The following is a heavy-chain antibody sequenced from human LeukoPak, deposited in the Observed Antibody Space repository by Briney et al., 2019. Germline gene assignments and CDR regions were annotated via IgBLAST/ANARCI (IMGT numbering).Heavy chain of an antibody. CDR1: GYSISSGYY. CDR2: IYHSGST. D-gene: IGHD5-18*01. V-gene: IGHV4-38-2*02. Sequence: SETLSLTCTVSGYSISSGYYWGWIRQPPGKGLEWIGTIYHSGSTYYNPSLKSRVTISVDTSKNQFSLKLSSVTAADTAVYYCAREVHHSYGGSDAFDIWGQGTMVTVSS. J-gene: IGHJ3*02. CDR3: AREVHHSYGGSDAFDI.